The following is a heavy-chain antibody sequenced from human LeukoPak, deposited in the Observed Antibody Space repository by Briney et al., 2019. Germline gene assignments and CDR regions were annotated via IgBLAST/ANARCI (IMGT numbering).Heavy chain of an antibody. CDR2: ISHNGDT. CDR3: ARLHCIGDCHFYYFDS. J-gene: IGHJ4*02. CDR1: GGPVSSYY. Sequence: SETLSLTCAVSGGPVSSYYWSWIRQPPGKGLEWIAYISHNGDTNYNPSLKRRVTISLDTSKNQFSLKLSSVTAADTAVFYCARLHCIGDCHFYYFDSWGQGTLATVSS. D-gene: IGHD2-21*02. V-gene: IGHV4-59*02.